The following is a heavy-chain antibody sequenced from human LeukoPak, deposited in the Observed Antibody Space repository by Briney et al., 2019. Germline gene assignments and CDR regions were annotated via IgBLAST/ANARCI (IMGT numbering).Heavy chain of an antibody. J-gene: IGHJ4*02. Sequence: GGSLRLACAASGFTFSSYGMHWVRQAPGKGLEWVAVIWYDGSNKYYADSVKGRFTISRDNSKNTLYLQMNSLRAEDTAVYYCARGGSSWSYYFDYWGQGTLVTVSS. CDR3: ARGGSSWSYYFDY. CDR2: IWYDGSNK. V-gene: IGHV3-33*01. CDR1: GFTFSSYG. D-gene: IGHD6-13*01.